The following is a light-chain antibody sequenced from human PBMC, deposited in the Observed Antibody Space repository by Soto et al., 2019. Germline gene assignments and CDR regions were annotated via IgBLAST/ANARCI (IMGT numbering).Light chain of an antibody. CDR3: QQYGISPIT. V-gene: IGKV3-20*01. Sequence: SADTLSLNRSERATLSCRASERIYSAYLGWYQQKPGQAPRLLIYGTSSRATGIPDRFSGSGSGTDFTLTISRLEPEDFAVYYCQQYGISPITFGQGTRLEIK. CDR2: GTS. J-gene: IGKJ5*01. CDR1: ERIYSAY.